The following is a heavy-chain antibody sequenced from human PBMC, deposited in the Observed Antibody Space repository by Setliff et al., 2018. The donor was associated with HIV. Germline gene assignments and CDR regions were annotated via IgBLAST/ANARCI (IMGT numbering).Heavy chain of an antibody. J-gene: IGHJ3*02. CDR1: GDSTSSTY. CDR3: ARGQPQGGGTYWSAFDI. CDR2: IYYTGAP. V-gene: IGHV4-59*01. Sequence: SETLSLTCTVSGDSTSSTYWSWIRQPPGKGLEWIGFIYYTGAPDYNPSFKSRVTISLDTSKTQYSLKLSSVTAADTAVYYCARGQPQGGGTYWSAFDIWGQGTMVTVSS. D-gene: IGHD1-26*01.